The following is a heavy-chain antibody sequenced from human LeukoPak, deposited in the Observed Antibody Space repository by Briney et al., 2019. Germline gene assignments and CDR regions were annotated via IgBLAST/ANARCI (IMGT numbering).Heavy chain of an antibody. V-gene: IGHV4-34*01. Sequence: PSETLSLTCAVYGGSFSGYYWSWIRQPPGKGLEWIGEINHSGSTNYNPSHKSRVTISVDTSKNQFSLKLSSVTAADTAVYYCARGSGVSDVWGQGTTVTVSS. CDR3: ARGSGVSDV. CDR1: GGSFSGYY. CDR2: INHSGST. J-gene: IGHJ6*02. D-gene: IGHD6-13*01.